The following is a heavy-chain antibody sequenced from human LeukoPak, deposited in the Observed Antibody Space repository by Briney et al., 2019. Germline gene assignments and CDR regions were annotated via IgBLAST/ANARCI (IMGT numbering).Heavy chain of an antibody. Sequence: NPSETLSLTCTVSGGSISSYYWTWLRQPPGKGLEWIGYVYYSGSTNYNPSLKSRVTISLDRSKNQFSLRLSSVTAADTAVYYCAACMTTVTSIHYWGQGTLVTVSS. CDR1: GGSISSYY. V-gene: IGHV4-59*01. CDR2: VYYSGST. D-gene: IGHD4-17*01. J-gene: IGHJ4*02. CDR3: AACMTTVTSIHY.